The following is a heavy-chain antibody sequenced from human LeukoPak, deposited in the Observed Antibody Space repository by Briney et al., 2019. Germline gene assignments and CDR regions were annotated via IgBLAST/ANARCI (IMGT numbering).Heavy chain of an antibody. J-gene: IGHJ4*02. V-gene: IGHV4-34*01. D-gene: IGHD6-19*01. CDR3: ARGGEDIAVAGTVWSDY. CDR2: INHSGST. CDR1: GGSFSGYY. Sequence: SETLSLTCAVYGGSFSGYYWSWIRQPPGKGLEWIGEINHSGSTNYNPSLKGRVTISVDTSKNQFSLKLSSVTAADTAVYYCARGGEDIAVAGTVWSDYWGQGTLVTVSS.